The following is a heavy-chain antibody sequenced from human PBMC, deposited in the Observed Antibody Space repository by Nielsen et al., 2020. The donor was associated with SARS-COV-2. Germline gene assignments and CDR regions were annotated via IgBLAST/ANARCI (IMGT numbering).Heavy chain of an antibody. CDR3: AREKTEQQSRWFDP. Sequence: SETLSLTCTVSGDSISSYYWSWIRQPPGKGLEWIGYIYYSGSTNYNPSLKSRVTISVDTSKNQFSLKLSSVTAADTAVYYCAREKTEQQSRWFDPWGQGTLVTVSS. CDR2: IYYSGST. CDR1: GDSISSYY. J-gene: IGHJ5*02. V-gene: IGHV4-59*01. D-gene: IGHD6-13*01.